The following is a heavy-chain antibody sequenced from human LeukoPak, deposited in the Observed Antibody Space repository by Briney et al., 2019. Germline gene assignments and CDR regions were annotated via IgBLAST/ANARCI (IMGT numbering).Heavy chain of an antibody. V-gene: IGHV3-48*03. CDR1: GFTFSSYE. Sequence: GGSLRLSCAASGFTFSSYEMNWVRQAPGKGLEWVSYISSSGSTIYYADSVKGRFTISRDNSKNTLYLQMNSLRAEDTAVYYCARGPSGWYLGYFDYWGQGTLVTVSS. CDR2: ISSSGSTI. CDR3: ARGPSGWYLGYFDY. J-gene: IGHJ4*02. D-gene: IGHD6-19*01.